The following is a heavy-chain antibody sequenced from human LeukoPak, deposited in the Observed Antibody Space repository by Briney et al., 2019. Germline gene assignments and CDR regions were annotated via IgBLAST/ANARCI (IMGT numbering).Heavy chain of an antibody. V-gene: IGHV4-61*02. D-gene: IGHD1-26*01. CDR1: GGSISSGSYY. CDR2: IYTSGST. J-gene: IGHJ4*02. CDR3: ARDSGYGIVDY. Sequence: KPSQTLSLTCTVSGGSISSGSYYWSWIRQPAGKGLEWIGRIYTSGSTNYNPSLKSRVTMSVDTSKNQFSLKLSSVTAADTAVYYCARDSGYGIVDYWGQGTLVTVSS.